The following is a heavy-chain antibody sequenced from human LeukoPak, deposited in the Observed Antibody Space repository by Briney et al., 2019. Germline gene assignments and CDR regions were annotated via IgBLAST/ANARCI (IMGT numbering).Heavy chain of an antibody. Sequence: SETLSLTCAVYGGSFSGYYWSWTRQPPGKGLEWIGEINHSGSTNYNPSLKSRVTISVDTSKNQFSLKLSSVTAADTAVYYCARGRLAARHYFDYWGQGTLATVSS. CDR2: INHSGST. D-gene: IGHD6-6*01. J-gene: IGHJ4*02. CDR3: ARGRLAARHYFDY. CDR1: GGSFSGYY. V-gene: IGHV4-34*01.